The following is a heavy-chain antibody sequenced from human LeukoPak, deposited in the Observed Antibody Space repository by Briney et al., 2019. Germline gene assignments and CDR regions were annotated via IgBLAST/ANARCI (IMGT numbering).Heavy chain of an antibody. D-gene: IGHD2-2*01. Sequence: SETLSLTCTVSGVSISSSSYYWGWIRQPPGKGLEWIGSIYYSGSTYYNPSLKSRVTISVDTSKNQFSLKLSSVTAADTAVYYCARVVSPKYISYYMDVWGKGTTVTVSS. CDR2: IYYSGST. CDR3: ARVVSPKYISYYMDV. J-gene: IGHJ6*03. CDR1: GVSISSSSYY. V-gene: IGHV4-39*07.